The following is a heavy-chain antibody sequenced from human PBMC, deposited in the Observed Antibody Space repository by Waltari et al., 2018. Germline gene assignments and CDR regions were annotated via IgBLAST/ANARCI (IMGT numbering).Heavy chain of an antibody. CDR3: ARDPRIAVAGYYYYGMDV. V-gene: IGHV4-59*01. CDR2: IYYSGST. J-gene: IGHJ6*02. D-gene: IGHD6-19*01. Sequence: QVQLQESGPGLVKPSETLSLTCTVSGGSISSYYWSWIRQPPGKGLEWIGYIYYSGSTNYNPSLKSRVTISVDTSKNQFSLKLSSVTAADTAVYYCARDPRIAVAGYYYYGMDVWGQGTTVTVSS. CDR1: GGSISSYY.